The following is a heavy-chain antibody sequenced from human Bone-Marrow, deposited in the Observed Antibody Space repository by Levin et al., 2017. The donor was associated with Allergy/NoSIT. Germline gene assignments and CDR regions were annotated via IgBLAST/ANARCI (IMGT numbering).Heavy chain of an antibody. CDR3: ARDSPGWGAFDV. D-gene: IGHD6-19*01. CDR1: GFIFSYNN. CDR2: ITTSGNVI. Sequence: QSGGSLRLSCEASGFIFSYNNMNWVRQAPGKGPEWISYITTSGNVIKYAESVKGRFTISRENARKSLYLQMNSLRDEDTAVYYCARDSPGWGAFDVWGPGTLVTVSS. J-gene: IGHJ3*01. V-gene: IGHV3-48*02.